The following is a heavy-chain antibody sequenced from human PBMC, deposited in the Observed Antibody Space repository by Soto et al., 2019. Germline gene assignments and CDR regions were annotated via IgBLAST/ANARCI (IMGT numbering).Heavy chain of an antibody. Sequence: GGSRRLSCAASGFTFSSYDMHWVRQAPGKGLEWVAVIGYDGSNKYYADSVKGRFTISRDNSKNTLYLQMNSLRAEDMAVYYCARDHRPSPPEAARPRGDYYYGMDVWGQGTTVTVSS. V-gene: IGHV3-33*01. CDR1: GFTFSSYD. CDR2: IGYDGSNK. D-gene: IGHD6-6*01. J-gene: IGHJ6*02. CDR3: ARDHRPSPPEAARPRGDYYYGMDV.